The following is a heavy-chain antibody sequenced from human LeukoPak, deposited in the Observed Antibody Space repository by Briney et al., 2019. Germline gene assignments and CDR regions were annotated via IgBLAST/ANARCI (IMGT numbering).Heavy chain of an antibody. V-gene: IGHV1-69*13. Sequence: ASVKVSCKASGGTFSSYAISWVRQAPGQGLEWVGGIIPIFGTANYAQKFQGRVTITADESTSTAYMELSSLRSEDTAVYYCATAVAGTRVGYYYGMDVWGQGTTVAVSS. J-gene: IGHJ6*02. CDR1: GGTFSSYA. D-gene: IGHD6-19*01. CDR3: ATAVAGTRVGYYYGMDV. CDR2: IIPIFGTA.